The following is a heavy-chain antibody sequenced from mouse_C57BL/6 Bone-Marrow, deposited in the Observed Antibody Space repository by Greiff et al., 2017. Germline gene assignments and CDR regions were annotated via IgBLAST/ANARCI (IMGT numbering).Heavy chain of an antibody. CDR1: GFNIKDYY. V-gene: IGHV14-2*01. J-gene: IGHJ3*01. D-gene: IGHD2-1*01. CDR2: IDPEDGET. Sequence: EVQLQQSGAELVKPGASVKLSCTASGFNIKDYYMHWVKQRTEQGLAWIGRIDPEDGETKYAPKFQGKATITADTSSNTAYLQLSSLTSEDTAVEYCARRYYGNYAWFAYGGQGTLVTVSA. CDR3: ARRYYGNYAWFAY.